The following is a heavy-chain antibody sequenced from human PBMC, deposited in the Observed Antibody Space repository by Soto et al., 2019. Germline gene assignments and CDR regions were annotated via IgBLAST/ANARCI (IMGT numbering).Heavy chain of an antibody. CDR2: IWYDGSKE. CDR1: GFTFSGFG. CDR3: ARGRGGSYGGNSAHYDV. D-gene: IGHD4-17*01. V-gene: IGHV3-33*01. Sequence: QVHLVESGGGVVQPGTSLRLSCEASGFTFSGFGMHWVRQTPGKGLEWVAVIWYDGSKEYFADCVKGRFTISRHNSKNALYLQMNSLRAEDSAIYYCARGRGGSYGGNSAHYDVWGQGTLVTVSS. J-gene: IGHJ3*01.